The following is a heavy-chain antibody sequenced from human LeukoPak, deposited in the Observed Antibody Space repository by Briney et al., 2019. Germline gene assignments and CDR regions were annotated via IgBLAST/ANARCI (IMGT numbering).Heavy chain of an antibody. J-gene: IGHJ5*02. V-gene: IGHV3-23*01. Sequence: GGSLRLSCAASGFTFSSYAMSWVRQAPGKGLEWVSAISGSGGSTYYADSVKGRFAISRDNSKNTLYLQMSSLRAEDTAVYYCGRLHPTDNWFDPWGQGTLVTVSS. CDR2: ISGSGGST. CDR3: GRLHPTDNWFDP. CDR1: GFTFSSYA. D-gene: IGHD4-11*01.